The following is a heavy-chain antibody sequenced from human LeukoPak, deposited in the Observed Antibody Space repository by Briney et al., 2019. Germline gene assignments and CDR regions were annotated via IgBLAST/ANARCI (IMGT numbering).Heavy chain of an antibody. V-gene: IGHV1-18*01. CDR2: IDTYSGKT. CDR3: ARDRGIAEADSFDP. CDR1: GGTFSSYA. Sequence: ASVKVSCKASGGTFSSYAISWVRQAPGQGLEWKGWIDTYSGKTNYAQKFQGRVTMTSDTSTSTAYMELRSLRSDDTAVYYCARDRGIAEADSFDPWGQGTLVTVSS. D-gene: IGHD6-13*01. J-gene: IGHJ5*02.